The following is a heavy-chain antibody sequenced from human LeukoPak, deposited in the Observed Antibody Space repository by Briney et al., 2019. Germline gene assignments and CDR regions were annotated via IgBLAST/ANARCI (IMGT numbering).Heavy chain of an antibody. J-gene: IGHJ4*02. CDR3: ARDLGFDY. CDR1: GFAFSSYW. CDR2: IYSGGST. Sequence: GGSLRLSCAASGFAFSSYWMDWVRQAPGKGLEWVSVIYSGGSTYYADSVKGRFTISRDNSKNTLYLQMNSLRAEDTAVYYCARDLGFDYWGQGTLVTVSS. V-gene: IGHV3-66*01. D-gene: IGHD3-16*01.